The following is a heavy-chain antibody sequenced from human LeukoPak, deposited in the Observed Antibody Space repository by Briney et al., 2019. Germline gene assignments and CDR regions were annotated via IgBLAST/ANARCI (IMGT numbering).Heavy chain of an antibody. V-gene: IGHV3-23*01. Sequence: PGGSLRLSCAASGFTFTSYDMNWVRQAPGRGLEWVSGVSSSGDNTHYADSVKGRFTISRDNSDNTLCLQMNSLRAEGTAVYYCVKGGWLDNWGQGTLVTVSS. J-gene: IGHJ4*02. CDR2: VSSSGDNT. CDR1: GFTFTSYD. D-gene: IGHD6-19*01. CDR3: VKGGWLDN.